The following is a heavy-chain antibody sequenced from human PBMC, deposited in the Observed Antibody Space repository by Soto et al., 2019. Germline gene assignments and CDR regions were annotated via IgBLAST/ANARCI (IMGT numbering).Heavy chain of an antibody. J-gene: IGHJ6*02. V-gene: IGHV1-46*01. D-gene: IGHD2-2*01. CDR3: ARGSYASNVFIMDV. CDR1: GYTFTTYF. Sequence: QVQLVQSGAEVKRPGASVQVSCKTSGYTFTTYFMHWVRQAPGQGFEWLGRINPTGGDTVYAQKFRGRVSVTKDTSTSTVYIELGSLTSKDTAVYYCARGSYASNVFIMDVWGQGTAVTVSS. CDR2: INPTGGDT.